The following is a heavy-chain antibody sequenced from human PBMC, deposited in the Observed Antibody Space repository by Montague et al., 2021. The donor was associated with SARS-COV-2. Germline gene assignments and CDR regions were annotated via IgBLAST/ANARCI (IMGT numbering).Heavy chain of an antibody. CDR1: GGSFSNFF. J-gene: IGHJ5*02. CDR3: ARVNRGYWQYAGGLNWIDP. Sequence: SETLSLTCAVYGGSFSNFFWSWIRQSPGKGLEWIGEVSDSGGTTYNSFLKSRVLISRDMSRNQFSLQLRSVTAADTAVYYCARVNRGYWQYAGGLNWIDPWGQGTLVIVSS. V-gene: IGHV4-34*01. CDR2: VSDSGGT. D-gene: IGHD6-25*01.